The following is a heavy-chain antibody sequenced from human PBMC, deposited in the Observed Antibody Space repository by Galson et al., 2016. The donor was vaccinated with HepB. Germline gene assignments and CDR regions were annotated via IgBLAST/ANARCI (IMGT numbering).Heavy chain of an antibody. J-gene: IGHJ2*01. CDR1: GFTLRNYA. Sequence: SLRLSCAASGFTLRNYAMGWVRQAPGKGLEWVAGSSARGGRTYYADSVKGRFTISRDNSENTLYVEMNSLRAEDTAVYYCAKEGLYYDTSGRSARYWYFDVWGRGTPVSVSS. CDR2: SSARGGRT. CDR3: AKEGLYYDTSGRSARYWYFDV. D-gene: IGHD3-22*01. V-gene: IGHV3-23*01.